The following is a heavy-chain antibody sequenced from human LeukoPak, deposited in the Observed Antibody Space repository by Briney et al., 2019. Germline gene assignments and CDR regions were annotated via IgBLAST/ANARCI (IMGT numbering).Heavy chain of an antibody. CDR2: IKHSGST. J-gene: IGHJ4*02. V-gene: IGHV4-34*01. CDR1: GGSFSGYY. CDR3: ARVRRGMVRGVIKSTHCYFDY. D-gene: IGHD3-10*01. Sequence: SGTLSLTCAVYGGSFSGYYWSWIRQPPGKGLEWIGEIKHSGSTNYNPSLKSRVTISVDTSKNQFSLKLSSVTAADTAVYYCARVRRGMVRGVIKSTHCYFDYWGQGTLVTASS.